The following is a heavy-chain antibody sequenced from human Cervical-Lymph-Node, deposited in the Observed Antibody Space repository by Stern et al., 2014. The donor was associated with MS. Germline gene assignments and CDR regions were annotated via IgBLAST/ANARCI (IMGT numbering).Heavy chain of an antibody. CDR3: ARAGSPRITSFAVITFFDY. CDR1: GGSFSSNS. D-gene: IGHD3-3*01. V-gene: IGHV1-69*01. CDR2: IVPKFGIP. J-gene: IGHJ4*02. Sequence: QVQLVQSGAEVKRPGSSVKVSCKTSGGSFSSNSVGWVRQAPGQGLEWVGGIVPKFGIPNYAQRFLGRVTVSGDESTKTVYMELSDLRSDDTAVYYCARAGSPRITSFAVITFFDYWGQGTLVTVSS.